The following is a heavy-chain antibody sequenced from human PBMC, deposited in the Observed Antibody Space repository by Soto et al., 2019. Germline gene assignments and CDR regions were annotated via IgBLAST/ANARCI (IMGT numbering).Heavy chain of an antibody. CDR1: GFSLRTSAVG. J-gene: IGHJ4*02. D-gene: IGHD4-17*01. CDR3: ARLDSGDNIGRFDY. CDR2: IYWDDDK. V-gene: IGHV2-5*02. Sequence: QITLKESGPTLVKPTQTLTLTCSFSGFSLRTSAVGVGWIRQPPGKALEWLALIYWDDDKPHSPSLKSRLTITKDTANNQVVLTMTNMDPVDTATYYCARLDSGDNIGRFDYWGPGTRVTVSS.